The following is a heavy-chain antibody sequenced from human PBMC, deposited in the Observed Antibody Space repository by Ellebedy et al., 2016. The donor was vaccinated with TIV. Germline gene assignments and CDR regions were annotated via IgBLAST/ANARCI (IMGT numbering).Heavy chain of an antibody. Sequence: GESLKISCKGSGYSFTSNWIGWVRQMPGKGLEWMGIIYPGDSDTRYSPSFQGQVTISTDKSINTANLQWSSLKASDTAMYYCARILGRIWDSNFDYWGQGTLVTVSS. J-gene: IGHJ4*02. CDR3: ARILGRIWDSNFDY. CDR2: IYPGDSDT. D-gene: IGHD3/OR15-3a*01. V-gene: IGHV5-51*01. CDR1: GYSFTSNW.